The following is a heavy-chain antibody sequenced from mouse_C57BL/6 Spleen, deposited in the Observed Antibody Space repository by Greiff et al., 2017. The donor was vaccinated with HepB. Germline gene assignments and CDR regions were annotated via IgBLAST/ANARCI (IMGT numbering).Heavy chain of an antibody. CDR3: ARWGYVRDGSSYYFDY. CDR2: INPNNGGT. CDR1: GYTFTDYY. V-gene: IGHV1-26*01. Sequence: EVQLQQSGPELVKPGASVKISCKASGYTFTDYYMNWVKQSHGKSLEWIGDINPNNGGTSYNQKFKGKATLTVDKSSSTAYMELRSLTSEDSAVYYCARWGYVRDGSSYYFDYWGQGTTLTVSS. D-gene: IGHD2-3*01. J-gene: IGHJ2*01.